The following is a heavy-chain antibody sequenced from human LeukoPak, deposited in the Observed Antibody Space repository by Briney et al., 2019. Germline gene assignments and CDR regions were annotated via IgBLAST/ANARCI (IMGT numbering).Heavy chain of an antibody. V-gene: IGHV3-48*02. D-gene: IGHD1-26*01. Sequence: GGSLRLSCAASGFTFSSYSMNWVRQAPGKGLEWVSHITASGTAMFYADSVKGRFTTSRDNAKNSLYLQMNSLRDEDTAVYYCASSGSYRFDYWGQGTLVTVSS. CDR1: GFTFSSYS. CDR3: ASSGSYRFDY. J-gene: IGHJ4*02. CDR2: ITASGTAM.